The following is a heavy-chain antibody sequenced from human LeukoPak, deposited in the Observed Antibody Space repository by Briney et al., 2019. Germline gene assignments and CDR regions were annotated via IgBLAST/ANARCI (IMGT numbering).Heavy chain of an antibody. V-gene: IGHV1-69*05. J-gene: IGHJ4*02. D-gene: IGHD3-16*01. CDR1: GGTFSSYA. CDR3: ARLVHSGVGEDDY. CDR2: IIPIFGTT. Sequence: SVKVSCKASGGTFSSYAISWVRQAPGQGLEWMGGIIPIFGTTNYAQTFQGRITVTRDTSISTAYMELSRLRSDDTAVYYCARLVHSGVGEDDYWGQGTLVTVSS.